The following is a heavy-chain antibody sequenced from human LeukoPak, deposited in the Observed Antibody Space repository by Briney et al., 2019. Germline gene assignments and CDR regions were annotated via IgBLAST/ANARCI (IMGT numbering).Heavy chain of an antibody. CDR2: VYSSGSA. Sequence: SETLSLTCIVSSGSINSDGYYWSWIRQPAGKGLEWIGRVYSSGSANYSPSLNNRVSISIDTSKNQFSLRLNSVTAADTAVYYCARVYRRNGLNFDGFDIWGQGTMVTVS. CDR1: SGSINSDGYY. D-gene: IGHD5-24*01. J-gene: IGHJ3*02. CDR3: ARVYRRNGLNFDGFDI. V-gene: IGHV4-61*02.